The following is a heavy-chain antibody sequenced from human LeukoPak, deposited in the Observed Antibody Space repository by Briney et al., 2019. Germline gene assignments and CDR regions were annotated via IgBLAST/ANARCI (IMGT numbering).Heavy chain of an antibody. CDR2: INPNSGGT. D-gene: IGHD3-9*01. CDR3: ARDLSPIRRFDWFRHGYYFDY. CDR1: GYTFTGYY. J-gene: IGHJ4*02. Sequence: ASVKVSCKASGYTFTGYYMHGVRQAPGQGLEWMGWINPNSGGTNYAQKFQGGVTMTRDTSISTAYMELSRLRSDDTAVYYCARDLSPIRRFDWFRHGYYFDYWGQGTLVTVSS. V-gene: IGHV1-2*02.